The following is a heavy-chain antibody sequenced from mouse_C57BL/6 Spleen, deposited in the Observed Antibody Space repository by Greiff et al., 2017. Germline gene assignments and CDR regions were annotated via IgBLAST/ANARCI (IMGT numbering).Heavy chain of an antibody. D-gene: IGHD2-1*01. CDR3: ARSCNYYAMDD. V-gene: IGHV1-4*01. J-gene: IGHJ4*01. CDR1: GYTFTSYT. CDR2: INPSSGYT. Sequence: QVQLQQSGAELARPGASVKMSCKASGYTFTSYTMHWVKQRPGQGLEWIGYINPSSGYTKYNQKFKDKATLTADKSSSTAYMQLSSLTSEDSAVYYCARSCNYYAMDDWGQGTSVTVSS.